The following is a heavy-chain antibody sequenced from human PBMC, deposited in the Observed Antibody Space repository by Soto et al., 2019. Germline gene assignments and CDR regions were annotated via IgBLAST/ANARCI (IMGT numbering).Heavy chain of an antibody. CDR1: GYTFTKYY. CDR3: ARVRGYLDF. V-gene: IGHV1-46*01. Sequence: GASVKVSCKASGYTFTKYYLHWVRQAPGQGLEWMGIINPSGGSTSYAQEFRGRVTMTTDTSTSTVYMEQSSLTSEDTAVYYCARVRGYLDFWGQGTLVTVSS. CDR2: INPSGGST. D-gene: IGHD5-12*01. J-gene: IGHJ4*02.